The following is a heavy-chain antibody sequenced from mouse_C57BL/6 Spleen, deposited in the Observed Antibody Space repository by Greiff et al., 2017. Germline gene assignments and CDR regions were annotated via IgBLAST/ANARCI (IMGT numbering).Heavy chain of an antibody. V-gene: IGHV1-55*01. J-gene: IGHJ2*01. Sequence: QVQLQQPGAELVKPGASVTMSCKASGYTFTSYWITWVKQRPGQGLEWIGDIYPGSGSTNYNETFKSKATLTVDTSSSTAYMQLSSLTSEDSAVYYCARGDSNYDYFDYWGQGTTLTVSS. CDR1: GYTFTSYW. D-gene: IGHD2-5*01. CDR2: IYPGSGST. CDR3: ARGDSNYDYFDY.